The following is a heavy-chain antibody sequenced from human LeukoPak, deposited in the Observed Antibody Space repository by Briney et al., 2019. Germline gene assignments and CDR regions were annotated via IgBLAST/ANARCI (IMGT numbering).Heavy chain of an antibody. V-gene: IGHV3-72*01. J-gene: IGHJ4*02. CDR2: TRNKANSYTT. D-gene: IGHD2-15*01. CDR1: GFTFSDHY. Sequence: GESLRLSCAASGFTFSDHYMDWVRQAPGKGLEWVGRTRNKANSYTTEYAASVKGRFTISRDDSKNSLYLQMNSLKTEDTAVYYCASFVVGWGQGTLVTVSS. CDR3: ASFVVG.